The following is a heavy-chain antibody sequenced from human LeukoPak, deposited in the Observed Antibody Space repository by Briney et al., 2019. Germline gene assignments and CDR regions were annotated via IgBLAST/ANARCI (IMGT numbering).Heavy chain of an antibody. V-gene: IGHV7-4-1*02. CDR1: GNILTRYT. CDR3: TSVIVGATAPWFDP. Sequence: GASVKVSCKASGNILTRYTINWVRQAPGQGLEWMGWINTNTGKPVYAQGLTGRFVFSWDTSVSTAYQQISSLKTEDTGIYFCTSVIVGATAPWFDPWGQGTPVTVSS. CDR2: INTNTGKP. D-gene: IGHD1-26*01. J-gene: IGHJ5*02.